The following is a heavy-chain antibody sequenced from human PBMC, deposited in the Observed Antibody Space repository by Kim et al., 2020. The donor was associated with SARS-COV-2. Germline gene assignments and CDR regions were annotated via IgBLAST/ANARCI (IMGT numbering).Heavy chain of an antibody. J-gene: IGHJ4*02. CDR3: ARDGSGSLGYFDY. D-gene: IGHD3-10*01. V-gene: IGHV3-33*01. Sequence: YADSVKGRFTISRDNSKNTLYLQMNSLRAEDTAVYYCARDGSGSLGYFDYWGQGTLVTVSS.